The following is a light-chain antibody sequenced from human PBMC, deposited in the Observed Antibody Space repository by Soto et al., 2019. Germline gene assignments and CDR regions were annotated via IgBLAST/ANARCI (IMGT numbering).Light chain of an antibody. CDR1: SSDAVRYCY. CDR2: EIP. V-gene: IGLV2-14*03. J-gene: IGLJ1*01. Sequence: QSLLTQPASVPGSPGQSITTSCTGTSSDAVRYCYASRCQQHPGKSTNIIMCEIPHRPXGVSSRFSGSKPGNTASLKISRLQPHEDADYHCCSFGNLHRLCYVLRMGTNDTV. CDR3: CSFGNLHRLCYV.